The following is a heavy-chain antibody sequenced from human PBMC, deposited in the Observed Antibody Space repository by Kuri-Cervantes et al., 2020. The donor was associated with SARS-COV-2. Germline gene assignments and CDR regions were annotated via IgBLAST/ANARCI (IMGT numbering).Heavy chain of an antibody. CDR3: ASERAGPRGGFDS. D-gene: IGHD2-15*01. CDR1: GLTFSSSW. J-gene: IGHJ4*02. V-gene: IGHV3-7*01. CDR2: IKHDGSET. Sequence: GGSLRLSCEASGLTFSSSWMSWVRQAPGKGLGWVANIKHDGSETHYVDSVKGRFTTSRDNAKNLLYLQMNSLRADDTAVYYCASERAGPRGGFDSWGPGTLVTVSS.